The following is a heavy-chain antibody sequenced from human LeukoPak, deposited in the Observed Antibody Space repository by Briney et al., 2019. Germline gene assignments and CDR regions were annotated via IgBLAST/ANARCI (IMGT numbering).Heavy chain of an antibody. V-gene: IGHV4-4*07. Sequence: SETLSLTCSVSGGSISSYYWSWIRQPAGKGLEWIGRIKNSGNTNYNPSLESRVTLSLDTSKNQFSLNLSSVTAADAAVYYCARLVTVEGAFDVWGQGTMVTVSS. J-gene: IGHJ3*01. CDR2: IKNSGNT. CDR3: ARLVTVEGAFDV. D-gene: IGHD4-23*01. CDR1: GGSISSYY.